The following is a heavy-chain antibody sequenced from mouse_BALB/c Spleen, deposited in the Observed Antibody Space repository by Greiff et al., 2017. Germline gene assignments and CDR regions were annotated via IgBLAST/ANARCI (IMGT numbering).Heavy chain of an antibody. Sequence: VHLVESGPGLVAPSQSLSITCTVSGFSLTSYGVHWVRQPPGKGLEWLGVIWAGGSTNYNSALMSRLSISKDNSKSQVFLKMNSLQTDDTAMYYCAFYSYDSSYAIDYWGQGTSLTVSS. V-gene: IGHV2-9*02. CDR2: IWAGGST. CDR3: AFYSYDSSYAIDY. J-gene: IGHJ4*01. CDR1: GFSLTSYG. D-gene: IGHD1-1*01.